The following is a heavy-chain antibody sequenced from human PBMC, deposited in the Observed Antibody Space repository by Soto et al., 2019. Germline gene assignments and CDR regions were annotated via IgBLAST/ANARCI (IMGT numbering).Heavy chain of an antibody. J-gene: IGHJ4*02. V-gene: IGHV3-23*01. CDR1: GFSFSSYS. CDR2: IKTGGGNI. CDR3: AKGREHDWLRLPFDH. Sequence: EVQLLESGGDLLQPGESLRLSCAASGFSFSSYSMSWVRQAPGEGLEWISTIKTGGGNINYADSVKGRFTISRDDSKNTPYLKMNSLIADDTAVYCCAKGREHDWLRLPFDHWGPGTLVTVSS. D-gene: IGHD3-9*01.